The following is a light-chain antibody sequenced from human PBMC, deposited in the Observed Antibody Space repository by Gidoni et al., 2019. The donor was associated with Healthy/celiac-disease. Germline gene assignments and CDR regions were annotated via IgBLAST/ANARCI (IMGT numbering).Light chain of an antibody. V-gene: IGKV1-27*01. CDR2: AAS. CDR1: QGISNY. Sequence: DIQMTQSPSSLSASVGDRVTFTCRARQGISNYLAWYQQKPGKVPKLLIYAASTLQSGVPSRFSGSGSGTDFTLTISSLQPEDVATYYCQKYNSAPPALTFGGGTKVEIK. J-gene: IGKJ4*01. CDR3: QKYNSAPPALT.